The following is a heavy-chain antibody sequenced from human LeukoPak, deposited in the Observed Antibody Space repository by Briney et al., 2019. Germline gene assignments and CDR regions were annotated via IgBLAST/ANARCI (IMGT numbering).Heavy chain of an antibody. D-gene: IGHD3-10*01. CDR2: IYYGGST. CDR3: ARVHITMVRGVSGWFDP. J-gene: IGHJ5*02. Sequence: PSETLSLTCTVSGGSVSSNIYYRSWIRQPPGKGLEWIGYIYYGGSTNYNPSLKSRVTVSVDTSKNQFSLKLTSVTAADTAVYYCARVHITMVRGVSGWFDPWGQGTLVTVSS. CDR1: GGSVSSNIYY. V-gene: IGHV4-61*01.